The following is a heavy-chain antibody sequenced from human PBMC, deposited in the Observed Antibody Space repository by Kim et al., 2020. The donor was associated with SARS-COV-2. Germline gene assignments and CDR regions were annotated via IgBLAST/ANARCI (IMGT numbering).Heavy chain of an antibody. CDR1: GFIFSNYW. Sequence: GGSLRLSCEASGFIFSNYWMNWVRQGPGKGLVWVSRINSDGGDTHYADSVKGRFTISRDNAENTLHLQLNSLGVEDTAIYYCARGTFQQGFDPWGQGTLVTVSS. CDR3: ARGTFQQGFDP. CDR2: INSDGGDT. J-gene: IGHJ5*02. V-gene: IGHV3-74*01.